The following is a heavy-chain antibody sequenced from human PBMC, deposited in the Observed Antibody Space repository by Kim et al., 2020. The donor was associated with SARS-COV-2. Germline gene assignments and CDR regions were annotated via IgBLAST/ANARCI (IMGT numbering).Heavy chain of an antibody. CDR2: IWYDGSNK. CDR1: GFTFSSYG. D-gene: IGHD3-22*01. V-gene: IGHV3-33*06. J-gene: IGHJ4*02. CDR3: AKGGRGYYYDSSGYSNSPFDY. Sequence: GGSLRLSCAASGFTFSSYGMHWVRQAPGKGLEWVAVIWYDGSNKYYADSVKGRFTISRDNSKNTLYLQMNSLRAEDTAVYYCAKGGRGYYYDSSGYSNSPFDYWGQGTLVTVSS.